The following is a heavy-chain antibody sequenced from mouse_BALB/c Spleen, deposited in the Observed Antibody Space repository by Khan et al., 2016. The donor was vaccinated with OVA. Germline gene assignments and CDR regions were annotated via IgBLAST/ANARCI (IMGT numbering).Heavy chain of an antibody. CDR1: GFSLTSYG. J-gene: IGHJ2*01. CDR3: AGLEDI. CDR2: IWAGGSK. D-gene: IGHD1-3*01. Sequence: QVQLKESGPGLVAPSQSLSITCTVSGFSLTSYGVHWVRQPPGKGLEWLGVIWAGGSKNYNSALMSRLRISHSNPKSQVFYKMNRLQAEDSAMYYCAGLEDIWGQGTTLTVSS. V-gene: IGHV2-9*02.